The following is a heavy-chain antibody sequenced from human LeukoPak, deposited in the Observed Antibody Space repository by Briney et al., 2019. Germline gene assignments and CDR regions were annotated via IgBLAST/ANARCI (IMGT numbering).Heavy chain of an antibody. V-gene: IGHV3-7*01. J-gene: IGHJ4*02. CDR1: GFAFSNYW. D-gene: IGHD4-17*01. CDR3: ARGDKAYGDSTEGALDY. Sequence: PGGSLRLSCAASGFAFSNYWMSWVRQAPGKGLEWVANINQDGSEKYYVDSLKGRFTISRDNAKNSLYLQMNSLRAEDTAVYYCARGDKAYGDSTEGALDYWGQGTLVTVSS. CDR2: INQDGSEK.